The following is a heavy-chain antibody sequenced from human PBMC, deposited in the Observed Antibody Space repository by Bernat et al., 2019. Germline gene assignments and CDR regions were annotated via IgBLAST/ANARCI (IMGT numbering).Heavy chain of an antibody. Sequence: EVQLVESGGGLVKPGGSLRLSCAASGFTFSNASMNWVRQAPGKGLEWVGRIKSKTDGGTTDYSAPVKGRFTISRDDSKNTLYLQMNSLKTEDTDVYYCNTDSAYDFWSGYPTYWGQGTLVTVSS. J-gene: IGHJ4*02. CDR3: NTDSAYDFWSGYPTY. CDR1: GFTFSNAS. CDR2: IKSKTDGGTT. D-gene: IGHD3-3*01. V-gene: IGHV3-15*07.